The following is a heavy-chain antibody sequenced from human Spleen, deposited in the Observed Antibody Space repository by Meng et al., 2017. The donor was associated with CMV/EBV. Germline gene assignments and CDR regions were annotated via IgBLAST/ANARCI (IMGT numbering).Heavy chain of an antibody. Sequence: LGRGGPYATWPRQHPRKRLEWIGYSYHSVNTYYNPSLRSRVTISVETSTNQFPLTVTSVTAADTAVYYCARVPSTSGYYSNWFDPWGQGTLVTVSS. CDR1: LGRGGPY. V-gene: IGHV4-31*02. J-gene: IGHJ5*02. CDR2: SYHSVNT. D-gene: IGHD3-22*01. CDR3: ARVPSTSGYYSNWFDP.